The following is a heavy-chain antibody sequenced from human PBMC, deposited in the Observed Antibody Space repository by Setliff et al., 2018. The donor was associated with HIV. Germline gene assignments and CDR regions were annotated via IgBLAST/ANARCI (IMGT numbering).Heavy chain of an antibody. D-gene: IGHD6-13*01. CDR1: GFTFSSYW. CDR3: ARDIVWPYSSRWYDAFDI. J-gene: IGHJ3*02. V-gene: IGHV3-7*03. Sequence: PGGSLRLSCAASGFTFSSYWMSWVRQAPGKGLGWVANIKQEGSEKYYVDSVKGRFTISRDNAKNSLYLQMNSLRAEDTAVYYCARDIVWPYSSRWYDAFDIWGQGTMVTVSS. CDR2: IKQEGSEK.